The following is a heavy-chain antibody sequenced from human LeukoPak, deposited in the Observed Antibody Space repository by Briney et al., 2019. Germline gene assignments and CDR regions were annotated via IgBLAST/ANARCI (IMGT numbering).Heavy chain of an antibody. Sequence: ASVKVSCKASGYTFTSYDINWVRQGTGQGLEWMGWMNPNSGNTGYAQKFQGRVTMTRNTSISTAYMELSSLRSEDTAVYYCAREFLEWLGPFDPWGQGTLVTVSS. CDR2: MNPNSGNT. CDR3: AREFLEWLGPFDP. D-gene: IGHD3-3*01. V-gene: IGHV1-8*01. CDR1: GYTFTSYD. J-gene: IGHJ5*02.